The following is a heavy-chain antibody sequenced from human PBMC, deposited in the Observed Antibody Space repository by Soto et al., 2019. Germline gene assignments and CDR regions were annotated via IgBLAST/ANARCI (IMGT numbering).Heavy chain of an antibody. CDR2: ISYDGSNK. Sequence: SLRLSCAASGFTFSSYAMHWVRQAPGKGLEWVAVISYDGSNKYYADSVKGRFTISRDNSKNTLYLQMNSLRAEDTAVYYCARDRDYGDYLGYYFDYWGQGTLVTVSS. D-gene: IGHD4-17*01. V-gene: IGHV3-30-3*01. CDR1: GFTFSSYA. J-gene: IGHJ4*02. CDR3: ARDRDYGDYLGYYFDY.